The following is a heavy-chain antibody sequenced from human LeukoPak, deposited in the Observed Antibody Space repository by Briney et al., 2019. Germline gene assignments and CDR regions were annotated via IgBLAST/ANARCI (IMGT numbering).Heavy chain of an antibody. CDR2: ISYDGSNK. V-gene: IGHV3-30*04. J-gene: IGHJ4*02. CDR1: GFTFSSYA. Sequence: GGSLRLSCAASGFTFSSYAMHLVRQAPGKGLEWVAVISYDGSNKYYADSVKGRFTISRDNSKNTLYLQMNSLRAEDTAVYYCARVYKVRSSSPVNRGPVDYWGQGTLVTVSS. CDR3: ARVYKVRSSSPVNRGPVDY. D-gene: IGHD6-6*01.